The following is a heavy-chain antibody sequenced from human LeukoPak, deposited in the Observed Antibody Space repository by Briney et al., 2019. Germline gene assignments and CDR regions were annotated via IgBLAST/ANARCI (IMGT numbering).Heavy chain of an antibody. J-gene: IGHJ5*02. D-gene: IGHD6-6*01. V-gene: IGHV4-4*07. CDR1: GGSISSYY. Sequence: SETLSLTCTVSGGSISSYYWSWIRQPAGKGLEWIGRIYTSGSTNYNPSLKSRVTMSVDTSKNQFSLKLSSVTAADTAVYYCARAGSIAARLVWFDPWGQGTLVTVSS. CDR2: IYTSGST. CDR3: ARAGSIAARLVWFDP.